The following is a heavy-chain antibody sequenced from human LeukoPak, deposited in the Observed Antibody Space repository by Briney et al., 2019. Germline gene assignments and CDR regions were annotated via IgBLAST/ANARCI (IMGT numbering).Heavy chain of an antibody. D-gene: IGHD2-15*01. V-gene: IGHV3-21*01. CDR3: ARDAVVVAATTSDAFDI. CDR2: ISSSSSYI. Sequence: PGGSLRLSCAASGFTFSSYSMNWVRQAPGKGLEWVSSISSSSSYIYYADSVKGRFTISRDNAKNSLYLQMSSLRAEDTAVYYCARDAVVVAATTSDAFDIWGQGTMVTVSS. J-gene: IGHJ3*02. CDR1: GFTFSSYS.